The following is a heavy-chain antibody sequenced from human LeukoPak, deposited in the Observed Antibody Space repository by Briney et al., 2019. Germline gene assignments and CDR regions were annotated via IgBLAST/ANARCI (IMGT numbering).Heavy chain of an antibody. CDR3: ARVPPSAHQLLSSDY. Sequence: ASVKVSCKASGYTFTNYGISWVRQAPGQGLEWMSWISANNGETRYAQNFQGRVTMTTDTSTTTAYMELRSLRSDDTAVYYCARVPPSAHQLLSSDYWGQGTPVTVSS. CDR1: GYTFTNYG. V-gene: IGHV1-18*04. J-gene: IGHJ4*02. CDR2: ISANNGET. D-gene: IGHD1-26*01.